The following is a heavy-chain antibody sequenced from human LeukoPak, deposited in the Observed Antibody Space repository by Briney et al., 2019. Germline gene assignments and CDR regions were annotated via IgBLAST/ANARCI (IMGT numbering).Heavy chain of an antibody. CDR3: ATHDSSGYYSSFDY. CDR1: GYTFTDYY. Sequence: ASVKVSCKASGYTFTDYYMHWLRQAPGQGLEWMGWINSNSGGTNYAQKFQDRVTMTRDTSISTAYMELSRLRSDDTAVYYCATHDSSGYYSSFDYWGQGTLVTVSS. J-gene: IGHJ4*02. D-gene: IGHD3-22*01. CDR2: INSNSGGT. V-gene: IGHV1-2*02.